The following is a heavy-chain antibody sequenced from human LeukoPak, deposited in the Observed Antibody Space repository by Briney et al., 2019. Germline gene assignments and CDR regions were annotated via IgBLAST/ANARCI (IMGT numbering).Heavy chain of an antibody. Sequence: GRSLRLSCAASGFTFSSYGMHWVRQAPGKGLEWVAVIWYDGSNKYYADSVKGRFTISRDNSKNTLYLQMNSLRAEDTAVYYCAREDTAMVLDFWGQGTLVIVSS. D-gene: IGHD5-18*01. J-gene: IGHJ4*02. V-gene: IGHV3-33*01. CDR2: IWYDGSNK. CDR1: GFTFSSYG. CDR3: AREDTAMVLDF.